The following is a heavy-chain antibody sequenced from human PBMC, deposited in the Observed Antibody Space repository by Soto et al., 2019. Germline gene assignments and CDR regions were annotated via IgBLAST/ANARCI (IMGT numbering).Heavy chain of an antibody. J-gene: IGHJ5*02. D-gene: IGHD4-17*01. Sequence: QVQLQESGPGLVKPSQTLSLPCTVSGGSISSGGYYWSWIRQHPGKGLEWIGYIYYSGSTYYNPSLKSRVTVSVDTSKNHFSLKLSSVTAADTAVYYCARDRTVTRGWFDPWGQGTLVTVSS. CDR1: GGSISSGGYY. CDR2: IYYSGST. CDR3: ARDRTVTRGWFDP. V-gene: IGHV4-31*03.